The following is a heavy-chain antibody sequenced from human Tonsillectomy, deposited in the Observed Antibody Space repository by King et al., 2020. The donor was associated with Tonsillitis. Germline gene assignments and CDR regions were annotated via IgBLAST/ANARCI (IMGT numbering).Heavy chain of an antibody. CDR3: AKDYYGSGSYYPIDY. CDR1: GFTFSSYG. Sequence: VQLVESGGGVVQPGRSLRLSCAASGFTFSSYGMHWVRQAPGKGLEWVAVISYDGSNKNYADPVKGRFTISRDNSKNTLYLQMNSLRAEDTAVYYCAKDYYGSGSYYPIDYWGQGTLVTVSS. J-gene: IGHJ4*02. V-gene: IGHV3-30*18. CDR2: ISYDGSNK. D-gene: IGHD3-10*01.